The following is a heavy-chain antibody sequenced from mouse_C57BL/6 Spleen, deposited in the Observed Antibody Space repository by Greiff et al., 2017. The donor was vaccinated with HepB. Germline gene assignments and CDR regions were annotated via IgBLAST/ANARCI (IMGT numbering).Heavy chain of an antibody. V-gene: IGHV1-82*01. CDR2: IYPGDGDT. D-gene: IGHD2-3*01. Sequence: QVQLKQSGPELVKPGASVKISCKASGYAFSSSWMNWVKQRPGKGLEWIGRIYPGDGDTNYNGKFKGKATLTADKSSSTAYMQLSSLTSEDSAVYFCASNDGYYRFAYWGQGTLVTVSA. CDR3: ASNDGYYRFAY. CDR1: GYAFSSSW. J-gene: IGHJ3*01.